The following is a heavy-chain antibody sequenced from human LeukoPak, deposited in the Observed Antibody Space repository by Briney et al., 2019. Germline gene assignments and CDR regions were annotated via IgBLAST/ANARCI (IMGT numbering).Heavy chain of an antibody. V-gene: IGHV4-34*01. Sequence: SETLSLTCAVYGGSFSGYYWSWTRQPPGKGLEWIGEINHSGSTNYNPSLKSRVTISVDTSKNQFSLKLSSVTAADTAVYYCARVTRYYGSGSYLYYFDYWGQGTLVTVSS. D-gene: IGHD3-10*01. J-gene: IGHJ4*02. CDR1: GGSFSGYY. CDR3: ARVTRYYGSGSYLYYFDY. CDR2: INHSGST.